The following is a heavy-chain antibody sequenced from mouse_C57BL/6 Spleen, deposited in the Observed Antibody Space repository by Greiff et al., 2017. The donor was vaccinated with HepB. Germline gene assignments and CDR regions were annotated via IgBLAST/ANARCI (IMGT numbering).Heavy chain of an antibody. D-gene: IGHD4-1*01. Sequence: QVQLQQPGAELVKPGASVKLSCKASGYTFTSYWMHWVKQRPGQGLEWIGMIHPNSGSTNYNEKFKSKATLTVDKSSSTAYMQLSSLTSEDSAVYYCARSGREGYFDVWGTGTTVTVSS. CDR1: GYTFTSYW. CDR2: IHPNSGST. V-gene: IGHV1-64*01. CDR3: ARSGREGYFDV. J-gene: IGHJ1*03.